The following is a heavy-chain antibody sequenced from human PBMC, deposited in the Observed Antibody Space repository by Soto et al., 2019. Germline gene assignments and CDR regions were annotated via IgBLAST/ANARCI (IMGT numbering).Heavy chain of an antibody. V-gene: IGHV1-69*01. J-gene: IGHJ6*02. CDR3: ARVLYYGSGSYSPYGMDV. CDR2: VSPPFRTS. Sequence: QVQLVQSGAEVKKPGSSVKVSCKTSGVSFNNNCIGWVRQAPGHGLEWMGGVSPPFRTSNSARKFQGRISITADASTGTVNMELSSLTSEDTAQYYCARVLYYGSGSYSPYGMDVWGQGTTVTVSS. D-gene: IGHD3-10*01. CDR1: GVSFNNNC.